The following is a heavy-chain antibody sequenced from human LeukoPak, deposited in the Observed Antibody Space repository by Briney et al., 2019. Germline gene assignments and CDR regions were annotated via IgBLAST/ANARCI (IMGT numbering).Heavy chain of an antibody. CDR3: ASSGGYYFDY. Sequence: SQTLSLTCTVSGGSISSGSYYWSWIRQPAGKGLEWIGRIYTSGSTNYNPSLKSRVTISVDTSKNQFSLKLSSVTAADTAVYYCASSGGYYFDYWGQGTLVTVSS. CDR2: IYTSGST. CDR1: GGSISSGSYY. J-gene: IGHJ4*02. V-gene: IGHV4-61*02.